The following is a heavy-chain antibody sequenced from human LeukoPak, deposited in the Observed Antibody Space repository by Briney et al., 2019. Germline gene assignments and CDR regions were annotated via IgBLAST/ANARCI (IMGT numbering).Heavy chain of an antibody. CDR1: GGSISSSSYY. J-gene: IGHJ3*02. V-gene: IGHV4-39*01. D-gene: IGHD6-19*01. Sequence: SETLSLTCTVSGGSISSSSYYWGWIRQPPGKGLEWIGSIYYSGSTYYNPSLKSRVTISVDTSKNQFSLKLSSVTAADTAVYYCARQGDSSGWRDDAFDIWGQGTMVTVSS. CDR3: ARQGDSSGWRDDAFDI. CDR2: IYYSGST.